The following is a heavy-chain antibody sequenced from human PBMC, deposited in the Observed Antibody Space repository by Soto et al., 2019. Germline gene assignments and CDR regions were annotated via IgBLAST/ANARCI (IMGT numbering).Heavy chain of an antibody. CDR1: GDSITSYS. CDR2: IYYSGST. J-gene: IGHJ4*02. D-gene: IGHD3-22*01. V-gene: IGHV4-59*01. Sequence: QVQLQESGPGLVKPSETLSLTCTVSGDSITSYSWSWIRQPPGKGLEWIGHIYYSGSTNYNPSLKRRVTISVDSSKNQFSLRLSSVTAADTAVYYCARDLGDHYDSSGYFDYWGQGTLVSVSS. CDR3: ARDLGDHYDSSGYFDY.